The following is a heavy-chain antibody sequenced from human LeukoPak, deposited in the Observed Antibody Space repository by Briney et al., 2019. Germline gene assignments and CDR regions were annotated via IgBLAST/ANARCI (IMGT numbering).Heavy chain of an antibody. CDR2: INEDGSIT. J-gene: IGHJ4*02. V-gene: IGHV3-74*01. Sequence: GGSLRLSCAASGFTFRTYWMHWVRQVPGEGLVWVSRINEDGSITNYADSVKGRFSISRDNAKNTLYLQMNSLRAEDTAVYYCGRDLGGRSGYWGQGTLVTVSS. CDR3: GRDLGGRSGY. D-gene: IGHD1-26*01. CDR1: GFTFRTYW.